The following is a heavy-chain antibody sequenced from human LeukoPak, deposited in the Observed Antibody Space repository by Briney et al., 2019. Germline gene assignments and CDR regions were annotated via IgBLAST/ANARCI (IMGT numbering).Heavy chain of an antibody. J-gene: IGHJ3*02. D-gene: IGHD6-13*01. CDR1: GFTFSSYE. Sequence: PGGSLRLSCAASGFTFSSYEMNWVRQAPGKGLEWVSYISSSGSTIYYADSVKGRFTISRDNAKNSLYLQMNSLRAEDTAVYYCAREQQVTIRASAFDIWGQGTMVTVSS. CDR3: AREQQVTIRASAFDI. V-gene: IGHV3-48*03. CDR2: ISSSGSTI.